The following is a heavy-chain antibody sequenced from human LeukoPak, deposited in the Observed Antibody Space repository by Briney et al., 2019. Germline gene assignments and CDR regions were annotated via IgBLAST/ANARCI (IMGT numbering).Heavy chain of an antibody. CDR3: ARLWRYYFDY. CDR1: GFTFSSDW. V-gene: IGHV3-7*03. J-gene: IGHJ4*02. Sequence: PGGSLRLSCAASGFTFSSDWMSWVRQAPGKGLEWVANIKQDGSEKYYVDSVKGRFTISRDNAKNSLYLQMNSLRAEDTAVYYCARLWRYYFDYWGQGTLVTVSS. D-gene: IGHD2-21*01. CDR2: IKQDGSEK.